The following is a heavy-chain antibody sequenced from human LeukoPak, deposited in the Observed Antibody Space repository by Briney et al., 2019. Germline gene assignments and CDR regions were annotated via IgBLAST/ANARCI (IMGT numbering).Heavy chain of an antibody. Sequence: SETLSLTCTVSGGSISSYYWSWIRQPSGKGLEWIGYIYYSGSTNYNPSLKSRVTISVDTSKNQFSLKLSSVTAADTAVYYCARGTEGIVVVNAEMNYFDYWGQGTLVTVSS. CDR2: IYYSGST. D-gene: IGHD3-22*01. J-gene: IGHJ4*02. V-gene: IGHV4-59*12. CDR1: GGSISSYY. CDR3: ARGTEGIVVVNAEMNYFDY.